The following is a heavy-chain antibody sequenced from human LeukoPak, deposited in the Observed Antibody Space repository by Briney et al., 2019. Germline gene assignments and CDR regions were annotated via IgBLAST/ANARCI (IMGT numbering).Heavy chain of an antibody. Sequence: PSETLSLTCTVSGGSISSYYWSWIRQPPGKGLEWIGYIYYSGSTHYNPSLKSRVTISVDTSKNQFSLKLSSVTAADTAVYYCARGGNWDDAFDIWGQGTMVTVSS. J-gene: IGHJ3*02. CDR2: IYYSGST. D-gene: IGHD7-27*01. CDR1: GGSISSYY. V-gene: IGHV4-59*01. CDR3: ARGGNWDDAFDI.